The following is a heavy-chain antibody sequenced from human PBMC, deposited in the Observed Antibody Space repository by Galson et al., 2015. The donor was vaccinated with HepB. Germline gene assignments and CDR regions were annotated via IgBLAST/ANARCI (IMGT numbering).Heavy chain of an antibody. Sequence: PALVKPTQTLTLTCTFSGFSLSTSGVGVGWSRQPPGKALEWLAPIYWNDDKRYSPSLKLMLTITKDTSKNQVALTLTNMDPVAPAPYCGAPTPEAIVVVPAAAWGGAHNWFDPWGPGTLVAVSS. CDR2: IYWNDDK. CDR1: GFSLSTSGVG. V-gene: IGHV2-5*01. D-gene: IGHD2-2*01. J-gene: IGHJ5*02. CDR3: APTPEAIVVVPAAAWGGAHNWFDP.